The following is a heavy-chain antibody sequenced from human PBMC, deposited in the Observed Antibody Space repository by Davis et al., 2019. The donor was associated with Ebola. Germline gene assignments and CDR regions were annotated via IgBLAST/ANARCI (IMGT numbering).Heavy chain of an antibody. V-gene: IGHV3-7*01. Sequence: GESLKISCAASGFSISGLWMHWVRQAPGKGLEWLAIIKDDGSDKHYVDSVKGRFTVSRDNAKNSLFLQMNSLRDEDTAVYYCARDVVPAAICGMDVWGQGTTVTVSS. J-gene: IGHJ6*02. CDR1: GFSISGLW. CDR3: ARDVVPAAICGMDV. CDR2: IKDDGSDK. D-gene: IGHD2-2*01.